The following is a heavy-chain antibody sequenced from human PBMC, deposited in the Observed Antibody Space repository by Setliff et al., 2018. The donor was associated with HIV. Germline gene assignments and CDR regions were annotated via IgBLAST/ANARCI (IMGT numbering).Heavy chain of an antibody. CDR2: GVNSGRS. J-gene: IGHJ3*02. CDR3: ARNIEWEPYAFDI. Sequence: SETLSLTCTVSGGSISNGNYYWAWIRQSPGKGLEWIGSGVNSGRSYYNPSLKSRVTVSVDTSKNQFSLRLTSVTAADTAVYYCARNIEWEPYAFDIWGQGTMVTVSS. CDR1: GGSISNGNYY. D-gene: IGHD1-26*01. V-gene: IGHV4-39*01.